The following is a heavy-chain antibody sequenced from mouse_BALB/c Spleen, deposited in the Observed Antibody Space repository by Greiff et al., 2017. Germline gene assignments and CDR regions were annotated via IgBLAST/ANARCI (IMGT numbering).Heavy chain of an antibody. J-gene: IGHJ2*01. CDR3: ARGPTYFDY. Sequence: EVQLKESGGGLVQPGGSRKLSCAASGFTFSSFGMHWVRQAPEKGLEWVAYISSGSSTIYYADTVKGRFTISRDNPKNTLFLQMTSLRSEDTAMYYCARGPTYFDYWGQGTTLTVSS. D-gene: IGHD1-1*01. V-gene: IGHV5-17*02. CDR2: ISSGSSTI. CDR1: GFTFSSFG.